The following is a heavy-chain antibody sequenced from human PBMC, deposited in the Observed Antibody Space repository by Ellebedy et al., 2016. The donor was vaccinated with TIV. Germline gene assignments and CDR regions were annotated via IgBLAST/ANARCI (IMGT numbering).Heavy chain of an antibody. D-gene: IGHD4-17*01. CDR1: GFSVSRQY. J-gene: IGHJ4*02. V-gene: IGHV3-53*01. CDR3: ASRTRGDYPYFDF. Sequence: GESLKISCAASGFSVSRQYMSWVRQAPGKGLEWVSLIYSGGTTYYADSVKGRFTISRGNSKNTLYLQMNSLRAEDTDLYYCASRTRGDYPYFDFWGQGTLVTVSS. CDR2: IYSGGTT.